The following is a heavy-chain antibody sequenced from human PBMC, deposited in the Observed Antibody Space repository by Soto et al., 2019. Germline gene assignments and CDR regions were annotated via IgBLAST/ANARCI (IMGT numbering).Heavy chain of an antibody. V-gene: IGHV1-69*02. J-gene: IGHJ4*02. CDR1: GGTFSSYT. CDR2: IIPILGIA. D-gene: IGHD4-17*01. Sequence: SVKVSCKASGGTFSSYTISWVRQAPGQGLEWMGRIIPILGIANYAQKFQGRVTITADKSTSTAYMELSSLRSEDTAVYYCARVGPRGYGDLGEVDYWGQGTLVTVSS. CDR3: ARVGPRGYGDLGEVDY.